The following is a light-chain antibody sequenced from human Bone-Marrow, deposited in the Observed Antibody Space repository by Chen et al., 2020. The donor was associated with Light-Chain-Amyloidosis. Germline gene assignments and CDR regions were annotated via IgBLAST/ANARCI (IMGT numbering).Light chain of an antibody. V-gene: IGKV3-20*01. Sequence: EIVLTQSPGTLSLSPGEGANLSCRASQTISSNYLTWYQQKVGQAPRLLIYGSSSRATGIPDRFTGSGAGTDFTLTIDSLEPEECAMNYCQQYGTSPLTFGGGTKVEIK. CDR3: QQYGTSPLT. CDR1: QTISSNY. J-gene: IGKJ4*01. CDR2: GSS.